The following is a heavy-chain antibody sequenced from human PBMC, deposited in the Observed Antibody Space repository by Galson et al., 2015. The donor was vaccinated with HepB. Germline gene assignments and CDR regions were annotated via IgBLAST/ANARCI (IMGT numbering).Heavy chain of an antibody. D-gene: IGHD3-10*01. CDR2: IYYSGST. V-gene: IGHV4-39*01. CDR1: GGSISSSSYY. Sequence: SETLSLTCTVSGGSISSSSYYWGWIRQPPGKGLEWIGSIYYSGSTDYNPSLKSRVTIFVDTSQNQFSLRLSSVIAADTALYYCARLGYGSGKEVSWGHKTLVAGSS. J-gene: IGHJ5*01. CDR3: ARLGYGSGKEVS.